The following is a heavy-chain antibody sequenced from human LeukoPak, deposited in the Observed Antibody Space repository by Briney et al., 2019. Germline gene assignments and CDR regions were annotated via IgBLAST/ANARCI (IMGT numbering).Heavy chain of an antibody. CDR1: GDGVSNNSAT. CDR2: TYYRSNWYN. CDR3: AREIGSWFAFDI. Sequence: SQTLSLTCAISGDGVSNNSATWNWIRQSPSRGLEWLGRTYYRSNWYNDYAVSVKSRITINPDTSKNQFFLQLSSVTPEDTAVYYCAREIGSWFAFDIWGQGTMVTVSS. D-gene: IGHD1-26*01. J-gene: IGHJ3*02. V-gene: IGHV6-1*01.